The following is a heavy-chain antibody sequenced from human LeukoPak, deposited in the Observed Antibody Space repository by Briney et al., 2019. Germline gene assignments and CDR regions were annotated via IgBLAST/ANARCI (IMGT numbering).Heavy chain of an antibody. Sequence: SVKVSSKASGGTFSSYAISWVRQAPGQGLEWMGGIIPIFGTANYAQKFQGRVTITADESTSTAYMELSSLRSEDTAVYYCAGRGREYQLLLYFDYWGQGTLVTVSS. CDR2: IIPIFGTA. J-gene: IGHJ4*02. D-gene: IGHD2-2*01. CDR1: GGTFSSYA. V-gene: IGHV1-69*13. CDR3: AGRGREYQLLLYFDY.